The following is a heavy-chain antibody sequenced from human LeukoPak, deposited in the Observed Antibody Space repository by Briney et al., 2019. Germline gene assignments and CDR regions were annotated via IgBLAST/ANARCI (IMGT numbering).Heavy chain of an antibody. Sequence: TTSETLSLTCTVSGYSISSGYYWGWIRQPPGKGLEWIGSIYHSGSTYYNPSLTSRVTISVDTSKNQFSLKLSSVTAADTAVYYCARGETAAGFDYWGQGTLVTVSS. J-gene: IGHJ4*02. D-gene: IGHD6-13*01. CDR3: ARGETAAGFDY. V-gene: IGHV4-38-2*02. CDR1: GYSISSGYY. CDR2: IYHSGST.